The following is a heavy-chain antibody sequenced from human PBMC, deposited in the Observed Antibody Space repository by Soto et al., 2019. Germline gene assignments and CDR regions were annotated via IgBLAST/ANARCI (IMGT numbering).Heavy chain of an antibody. CDR2: INPNSGGT. D-gene: IGHD2-2*01. CDR3: ARELAVVVTAAMQDYYYYYGMDV. Sequence: GASVKVSCKASGYTFTGYYMHWVRQAPGQGLEWMGWINPNSGGTNYAQKFQGWVTMTRDTSISTAYMELSRLRSDDTAVYYCARELAVVVTAAMQDYYYYYGMDVWGQGTTVTVSS. CDR1: GYTFTGYY. V-gene: IGHV1-2*04. J-gene: IGHJ6*02.